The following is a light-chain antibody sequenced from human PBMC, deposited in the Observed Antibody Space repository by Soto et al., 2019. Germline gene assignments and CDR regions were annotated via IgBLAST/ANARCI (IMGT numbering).Light chain of an antibody. CDR1: SXDVGFYNF. CDR2: EVT. J-gene: IGLJ1*01. Sequence: QSALTQPPSASGSPGQSLTISCTGTSXDVGFYNFVSWYQQRPGKAPKLVIYEVTKRPSGVPDRFSGSKSGSTASLTVSGLQADDEADYYCASYAGTRLFVFGSGTKVTVL. CDR3: ASYAGTRLFV. V-gene: IGLV2-8*01.